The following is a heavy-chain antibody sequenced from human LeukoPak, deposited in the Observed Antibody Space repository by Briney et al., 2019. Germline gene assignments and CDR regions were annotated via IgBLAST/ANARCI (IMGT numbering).Heavy chain of an antibody. CDR3: GRDALVRYFSYYYMDV. Sequence: SETLSLTCAVYGGSFSGYYWSWIRQPPGKGREWIGENNHSGSTNYNPSLKRRVTISVDTSKNQFSLKLSSVTAADTAVYYCGRDALVRYFSYYYMDVWGKGTTVTVSS. D-gene: IGHD2-8*01. V-gene: IGHV4-34*01. CDR1: GGSFSGYY. J-gene: IGHJ6*03. CDR2: NNHSGST.